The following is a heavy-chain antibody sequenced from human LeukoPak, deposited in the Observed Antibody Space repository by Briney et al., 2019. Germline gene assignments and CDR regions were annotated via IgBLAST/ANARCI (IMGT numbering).Heavy chain of an antibody. CDR2: IKLEGRDK. CDR1: GFTVIHYW. CDR3: AYWDF. J-gene: IGHJ2*01. Sequence: GRCLTLSLAPSGFTVIHYWVNWGRHAPGKWLEWGANIKLEGRDKNSVSSVKGRFTISRANTKNSLYLQMNSLRAQATAVYQYAYWDFWGRGTLVTVSS. V-gene: IGHV3-7*05. D-gene: IGHD2-8*02.